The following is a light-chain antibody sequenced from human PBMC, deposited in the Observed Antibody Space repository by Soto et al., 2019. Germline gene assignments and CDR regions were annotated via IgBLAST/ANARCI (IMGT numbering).Light chain of an antibody. CDR1: QSIGHS. CDR3: QQSSITPPT. V-gene: IGKV1-39*01. Sequence: DIQMTQSPSSLSASAGDRVTITCRASQSIGHSLNWYQQKPGKAPKPLIYAASSLQSGVPSRFSGSGSGTDFTLIISSLQPDDFATYYCQQSSITPPTFGQGTKVEI. J-gene: IGKJ1*01. CDR2: AAS.